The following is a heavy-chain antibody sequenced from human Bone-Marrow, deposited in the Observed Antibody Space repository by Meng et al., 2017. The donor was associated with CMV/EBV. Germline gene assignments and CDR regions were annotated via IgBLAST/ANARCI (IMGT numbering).Heavy chain of an antibody. Sequence: SETLSLTCHVPGGSTRSYYWSWIRQPPGKGLKWIGYIYYSGSTNYNPSLKSRVTISVDTSKNQFSLKLSSVTAADTAVYYCARYYDFWSGYSYGMDVWGQGTTVTVSS. V-gene: IGHV4-59*01. D-gene: IGHD3-3*01. J-gene: IGHJ6*02. CDR3: ARYYDFWSGYSYGMDV. CDR1: GGSTRSYY. CDR2: IYYSGST.